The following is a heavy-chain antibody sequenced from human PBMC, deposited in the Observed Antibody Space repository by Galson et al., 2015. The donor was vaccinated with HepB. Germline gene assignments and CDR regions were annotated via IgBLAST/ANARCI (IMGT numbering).Heavy chain of an antibody. Sequence: SVKVSCKASGYTFTGYGISWVRQAPGQGLEWMGWISAYNGNTNYAQKLQGRVTMTTDTSTSTAYMELRSLRSDDTAVYYCARFCLPYDSSGYCLDAFDIWGQGTMVTVSS. V-gene: IGHV1-18*04. CDR1: GYTFTGYG. CDR2: ISAYNGNT. J-gene: IGHJ3*02. D-gene: IGHD3-22*01. CDR3: ARFCLPYDSSGYCLDAFDI.